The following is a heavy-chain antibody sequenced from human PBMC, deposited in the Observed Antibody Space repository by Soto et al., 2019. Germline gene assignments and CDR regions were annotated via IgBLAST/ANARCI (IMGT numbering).Heavy chain of an antibody. D-gene: IGHD3-22*01. CDR1: VYTFTSYY. CDR3: ARDLDPYRGYYSKRELDY. J-gene: IGHJ4*02. V-gene: IGHV1-46*01. Sequence: SVTVSCKASVYTFTSYYIHWVRQAPEQGLEWMGIINPSGGSTSYAQKFQGRVTMTRDTSTSTVYMELSSLRSEDTAVYYCARDLDPYRGYYSKRELDYWGQGTLVTVSS. CDR2: INPSGGST.